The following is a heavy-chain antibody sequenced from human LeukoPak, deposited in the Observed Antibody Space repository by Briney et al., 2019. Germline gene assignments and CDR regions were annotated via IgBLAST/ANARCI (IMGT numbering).Heavy chain of an antibody. D-gene: IGHD6-19*01. CDR2: IYTSGST. V-gene: IGHV4-4*07. CDR3: ARARIAVAGTGSYWYFDL. CDR1: GGSISSYY. Sequence: SETLSLTCTVSGGSISSYYWSWIRQPAGKGLEWIGRIYTSGSTNYNPSPKSRVTMSVDTSKNQFSLKLSSVTAADTAVYYCARARIAVAGTGSYWYFDLWGRGTLVTVSS. J-gene: IGHJ2*01.